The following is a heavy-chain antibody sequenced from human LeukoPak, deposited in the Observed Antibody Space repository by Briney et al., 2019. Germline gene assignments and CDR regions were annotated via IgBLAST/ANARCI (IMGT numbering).Heavy chain of an antibody. CDR2: ISGSGGST. J-gene: IGHJ5*02. D-gene: IGHD1-26*01. Sequence: GGSLRLSCAASGFTFSSYAMSWVRQAPGKGLEWVSAISGSGGSTYYADSVKGRFTISRDNSKNTLYLQMNSLRAEDTAVYYCAKGSGSYPTYNWFDPWGQGTLVTVSS. V-gene: IGHV3-23*01. CDR3: AKGSGSYPTYNWFDP. CDR1: GFTFSSYA.